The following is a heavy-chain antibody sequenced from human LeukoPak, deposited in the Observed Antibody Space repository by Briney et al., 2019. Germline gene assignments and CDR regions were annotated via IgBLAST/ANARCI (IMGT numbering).Heavy chain of an antibody. CDR1: GFTFSSYA. D-gene: IGHD5-18*01. J-gene: IGHJ4*02. CDR2: INTDGSST. V-gene: IGHV3-74*01. Sequence: GGSLRLSCAASGFTFSSYAMSWVRQAPGKGLVWVSRINTDGSSTSYADSVKGRFTISRDNAKNTLYLQMNSLRAEDTAVYYCARVRGYSYGSNLDYWGQGTLVTVSS. CDR3: ARVRGYSYGSNLDY.